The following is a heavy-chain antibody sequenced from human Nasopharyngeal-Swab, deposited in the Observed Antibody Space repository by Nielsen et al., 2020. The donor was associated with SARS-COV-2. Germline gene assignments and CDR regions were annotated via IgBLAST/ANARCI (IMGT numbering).Heavy chain of an antibody. Sequence: VRQMPGKGLEWIGSIYYSGSTNYNPSLKSRVTISVDTSKNQFSLKLSSVTAADTAVYYCARRGTGGKKGAFDIWGQGTMVTVSS. CDR3: ARRGTGGKKGAFDI. D-gene: IGHD2-8*02. CDR2: IYYSGST. V-gene: IGHV4-59*08. J-gene: IGHJ3*02.